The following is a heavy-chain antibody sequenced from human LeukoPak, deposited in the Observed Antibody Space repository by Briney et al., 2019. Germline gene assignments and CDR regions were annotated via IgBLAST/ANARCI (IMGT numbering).Heavy chain of an antibody. CDR2: MSWCSGSI. CDR1: GFTFEDYA. Sequence: SLTLFCAASGFTFEDYAMHWLRQSPGKGLEGVSGMSWCSGSIGYADSVKGRFTISRDNAKNSLYLQMNSLRAEDTALYYCAKDSAAAYYKGFNWFDPWGQGTLVTVSS. V-gene: IGHV3-9*01. J-gene: IGHJ5*02. CDR3: AKDSAAAYYKGFNWFDP. D-gene: IGHD6-13*01.